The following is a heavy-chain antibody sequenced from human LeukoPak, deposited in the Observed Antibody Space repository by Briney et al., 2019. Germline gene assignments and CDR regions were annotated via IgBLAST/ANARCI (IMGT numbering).Heavy chain of an antibody. V-gene: IGHV7-4-1*02. CDR1: GGTFSSYA. Sequence: GASVKVSCKASGGTFSSYAISWVRQAPGQGLEWMGWINTNTGNPTYAQGFTGRFVFSLDTSVSTAYLQISSLKAEDTAVYYCARGRDYYDSSGYYYDRSDHADYWGQGTLVTVSS. CDR3: ARGRDYYDSSGYYYDRSDHADY. CDR2: INTNTGNP. D-gene: IGHD3-22*01. J-gene: IGHJ4*02.